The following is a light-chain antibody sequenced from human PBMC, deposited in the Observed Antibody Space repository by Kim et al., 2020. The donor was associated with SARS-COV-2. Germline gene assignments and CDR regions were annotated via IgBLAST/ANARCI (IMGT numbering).Light chain of an antibody. Sequence: EIVMTQSPATLSVSPGERATLSCRASQSVNSNLVWYQQQPGQPPRLLIDDASTRATGIPARCSGSGSVTEFTLTISSLQSEDFAVYYCQQYINLPLTVGGGTKVDIK. CDR3: QQYINLPLT. V-gene: IGKV3-15*01. J-gene: IGKJ4*01. CDR2: DAS. CDR1: QSVNSN.